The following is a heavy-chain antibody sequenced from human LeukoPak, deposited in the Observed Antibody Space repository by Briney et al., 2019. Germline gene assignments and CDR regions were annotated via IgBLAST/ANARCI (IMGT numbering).Heavy chain of an antibody. Sequence: GGSLRLSRAASGFTFSSYAMHWVRQAPGKGLEWVAVISYDGSNKYYADSVKGRFTISRDNSKNTLYLQMNSLRAEDTAVYYCARDESYYDILTGVGYWGQGTLVTVSS. CDR3: ARDESYYDILTGVGY. CDR1: GFTFSSYA. CDR2: ISYDGSNK. J-gene: IGHJ4*02. D-gene: IGHD3-9*01. V-gene: IGHV3-30*04.